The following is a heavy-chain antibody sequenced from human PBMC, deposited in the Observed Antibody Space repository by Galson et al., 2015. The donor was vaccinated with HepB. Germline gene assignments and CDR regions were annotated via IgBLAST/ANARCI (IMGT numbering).Heavy chain of an antibody. D-gene: IGHD6-13*01. CDR2: ISYDGSKE. J-gene: IGHJ4*02. CDR3: ARFFVPGIAAVVTPH. Sequence: SLRLSCAASGFTFTTFAMHWVRQAPGKELEWVALISYDGSKEYYADSVKGRFTVSRDNSKNTLYLQMNSLRAEDTAVYYCARFFVPGIAAVVTPHWGQGTLVIVSS. V-gene: IGHV3-30*03. CDR1: GFTFTTFA.